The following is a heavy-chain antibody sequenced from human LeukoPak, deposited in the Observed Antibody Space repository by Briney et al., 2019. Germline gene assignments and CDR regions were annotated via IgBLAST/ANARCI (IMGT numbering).Heavy chain of an antibody. V-gene: IGHV1-18*01. CDR3: ARELRGTISRSYYGMDV. Sequence: GASVKVSCKASGYTFTSYGISWVRQAPGQGLEWMGWISAYNGNTNYAQKLQGRVTMTTDTSTSTAYMELRSLRSDDTAVYYCARELRGTISRSYYGMDVWGQGTTVTVSS. J-gene: IGHJ6*02. CDR2: ISAYNGNT. D-gene: IGHD3-3*01. CDR1: GYTFTSYG.